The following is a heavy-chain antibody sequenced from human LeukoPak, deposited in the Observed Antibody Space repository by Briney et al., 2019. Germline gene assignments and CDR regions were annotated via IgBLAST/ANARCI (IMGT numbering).Heavy chain of an antibody. CDR3: ARDVGDHYGY. CDR1: GYTFTSYA. Sequence: ASVKVSCKASGYTFTSYAMHWVRQAPGQRLEWMGWINAGNGNTRYSQKFQGRVTITRDTSASTAYMELSSLRSEDTAVYYCARDVGDHYGYWGQGTLVTVSS. CDR2: INAGNGNT. J-gene: IGHJ4*02. D-gene: IGHD3-10*01. V-gene: IGHV1-3*01.